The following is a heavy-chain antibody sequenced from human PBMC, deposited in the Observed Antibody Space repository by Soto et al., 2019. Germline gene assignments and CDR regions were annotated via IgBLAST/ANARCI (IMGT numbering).Heavy chain of an antibody. J-gene: IGHJ6*02. CDR1: GGSISSGGYS. V-gene: IGHV4-30-2*01. Sequence: QLQLQESGSGLVKPSQTLSLTCAVSGGSISSGGYSWSWIRQPPGKGLEWIGYIYHSGSTYYNPSLKSRVTISVDRSKNQFSLKLSSVTAADTAVYYCARVHRRLPSYYYYGMDVWGQGTTVTVSS. CDR3: ARVHRRLPSYYYYGMDV. CDR2: IYHSGST. D-gene: IGHD4-17*01.